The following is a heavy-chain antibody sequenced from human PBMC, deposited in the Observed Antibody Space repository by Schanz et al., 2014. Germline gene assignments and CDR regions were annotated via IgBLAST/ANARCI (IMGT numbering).Heavy chain of an antibody. CDR3: ARLSRYYGLDV. CDR2: IFFSGSA. D-gene: IGHD3-16*02. Sequence: QVQLQESGPGLVKPSQTLSLTCAVSGGSISSGGYSWSWIRQPPGKGLEWIGCIFFSGSAYYNPSLKSRVTISVDPSKRQSSRRLSSVTAADTAVYYCARLSRYYGLDVWGQGTTVTVSS. CDR1: GGSISSGGYS. J-gene: IGHJ6*02. V-gene: IGHV4-30-4*07.